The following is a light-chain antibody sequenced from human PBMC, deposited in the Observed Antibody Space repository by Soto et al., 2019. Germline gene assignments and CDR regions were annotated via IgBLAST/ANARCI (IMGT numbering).Light chain of an antibody. CDR1: QDIGND. CDR3: LQHNSYPRT. Sequence: DIQMTQSPSSLSASVGDRVTITCRASQDIGNDLGWYQQKPGKAPKPLIYSTSSLQTGVPSSFSGIGSWTDFSLIISLLQPEDSATYFCLQHNSYPRTFGQGTKVEV. CDR2: STS. V-gene: IGKV1-17*01. J-gene: IGKJ1*01.